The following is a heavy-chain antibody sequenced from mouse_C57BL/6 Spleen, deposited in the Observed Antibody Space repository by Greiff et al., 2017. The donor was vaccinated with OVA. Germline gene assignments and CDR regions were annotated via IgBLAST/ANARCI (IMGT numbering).Heavy chain of an antibody. CDR3: ARRDDGYSYAMDY. V-gene: IGHV1-47*01. CDR2: FHPYNDDT. CDR1: GYTFTTYP. Sequence: QVHVKQSGAELVKPGASVKMSCKASGYTFTTYPIEWMKQNHGKSLEWIGNFHPYNDDTKYNEKFKGKATLTVEKSSSTVYLELSRLTSDDSAVYYCARRDDGYSYAMDYWGQGTSVTVSS. D-gene: IGHD2-3*01. J-gene: IGHJ4*01.